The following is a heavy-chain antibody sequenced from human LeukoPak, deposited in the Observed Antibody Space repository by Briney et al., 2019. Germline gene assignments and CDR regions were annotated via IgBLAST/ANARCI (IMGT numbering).Heavy chain of an antibody. CDR2: IYFSGST. CDR3: ASVHDYGDRLGFAY. D-gene: IGHD4-17*01. J-gene: IGHJ4*02. Sequence: PSETLSLTCTVSGGSISYSNSYWGWIRQPPGKGLEWIGNIYFSGSTYYKQSLKSRVTISVDTSKNQFSLKLRSVTAADTAVYYCASVHDYGDRLGFAYWGQGTLVTVSS. V-gene: IGHV4-39*07. CDR1: GGSISYSNSY.